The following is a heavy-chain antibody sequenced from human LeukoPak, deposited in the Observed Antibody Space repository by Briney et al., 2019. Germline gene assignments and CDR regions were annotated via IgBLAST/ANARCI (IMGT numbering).Heavy chain of an antibody. CDR3: AKVYPYCSGGSCYYHFDY. CDR2: ISWNSGSI. V-gene: IGHV3-9*01. J-gene: IGHJ4*02. Sequence: GGSLRLSCAASGFTFDDYAMHWVRHAPGKGLEWVSGISWNSGSIGYADSVKGRFTISRDNAKNSLYLQMNSLRAEDTALYYCAKVYPYCSGGSCYYHFDYWGQGTLVTVSS. D-gene: IGHD2-15*01. CDR1: GFTFDDYA.